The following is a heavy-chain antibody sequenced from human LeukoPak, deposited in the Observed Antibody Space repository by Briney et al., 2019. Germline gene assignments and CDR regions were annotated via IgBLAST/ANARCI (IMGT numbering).Heavy chain of an antibody. CDR2: ISYDGSNK. D-gene: IGHD3-22*01. CDR1: GFTFSGYP. Sequence: HPGGSLRLSCAASGFTFSGYPIHWVRQAPGKGLEWVAVISYDGSNKYHADSVKGRFTISRDNSKNTLYLQVNSLRAEDTAVYYCAKEVGGRLYDSSGYRTYSYWGQGTLVTVSS. CDR3: AKEVGGRLYDSSGYRTYSY. J-gene: IGHJ4*02. V-gene: IGHV3-30-3*02.